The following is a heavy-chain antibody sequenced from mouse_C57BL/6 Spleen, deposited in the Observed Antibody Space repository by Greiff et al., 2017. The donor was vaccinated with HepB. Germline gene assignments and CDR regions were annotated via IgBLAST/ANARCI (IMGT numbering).Heavy chain of an antibody. V-gene: IGHV1-15*01. Sequence: QVQLQQSGAELVRPGASVTLSCKASGYTFTDYEMHWVKQTPVHGLEWIGAIDPETGGTAYNQKFKGKAILTADKSSSTAYMELRSLTSEDSAVYYCTRGRGYDARAMDYWGQGTSVTVSS. D-gene: IGHD2-2*01. CDR1: GYTFTDYE. J-gene: IGHJ4*01. CDR3: TRGRGYDARAMDY. CDR2: IDPETGGT.